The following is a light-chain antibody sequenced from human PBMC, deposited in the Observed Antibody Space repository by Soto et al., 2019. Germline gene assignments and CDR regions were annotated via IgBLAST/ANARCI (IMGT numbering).Light chain of an antibody. Sequence: QSVLTQPPSVSAAPGQKVTISGSGSRSNIGGNYVSWYQQFPGSAPKLLMYDTNKKFSGIPDRLFGSQSGTSAPLGINVSQAEVEATYFCAVYDDTLSAGKEMFGEGTMVTV. CDR1: RSNIGGNY. CDR3: AVYDDTLSAGKEM. V-gene: IGLV1-51*01. J-gene: IGLJ3*02. CDR2: DTN.